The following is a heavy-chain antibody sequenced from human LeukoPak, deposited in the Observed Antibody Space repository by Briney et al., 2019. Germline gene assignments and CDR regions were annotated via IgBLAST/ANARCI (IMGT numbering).Heavy chain of an antibody. J-gene: IGHJ5*02. CDR2: IYYSGST. CDR3: ARGPYLYQREMATNNWFDP. D-gene: IGHD5-24*01. Sequence: NPSETLSLTCTVSGGSISSYYWSWIRQPPGKGLEWIGYIYYSGSTNYNPSLKSRVTISVDTSKNLFSLKLSSVTAADTAVYYCARGPYLYQREMATNNWFDPWGQGTLVTVSS. CDR1: GGSISSYY. V-gene: IGHV4-59*01.